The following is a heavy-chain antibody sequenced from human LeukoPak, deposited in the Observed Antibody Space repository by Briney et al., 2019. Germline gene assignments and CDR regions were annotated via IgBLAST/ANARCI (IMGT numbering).Heavy chain of an antibody. V-gene: IGHV1-2*02. CDR3: AREGVDWNHSVYYFDY. Sequence: ASVKVSCKASGYTFTGFYMHWVRQAPGQGLEWMGWINPNSGGTNYAQKFQGRVTMTRDTSISTAYMELSRLRSDDTAVYYCAREGVDWNHSVYYFDYWGQGTLVTVSS. D-gene: IGHD1-1*01. CDR1: GYTFTGFY. CDR2: INPNSGGT. J-gene: IGHJ4*02.